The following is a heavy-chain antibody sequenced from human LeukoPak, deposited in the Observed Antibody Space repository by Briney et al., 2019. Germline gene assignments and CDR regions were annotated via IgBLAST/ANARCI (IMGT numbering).Heavy chain of an antibody. CDR3: ARYSGSYPLFDY. J-gene: IGHJ4*02. CDR1: GYPFTSYG. Sequence: ASVKVSCKASGYPFTSYGISWVRPAPGQGLEWMGWISAYNGNTNYAQKLQGRVTMTTDTSTSTAYMELRSLRSDDTAVYYCARYSGSYPLFDYWGQGTLVTVSS. V-gene: IGHV1-18*01. D-gene: IGHD1-26*01. CDR2: ISAYNGNT.